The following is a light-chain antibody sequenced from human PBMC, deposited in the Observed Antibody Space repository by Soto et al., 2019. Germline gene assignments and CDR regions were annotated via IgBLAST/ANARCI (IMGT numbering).Light chain of an antibody. CDR1: QTISKW. Sequence: DIPMTQSPSTLPASVGDRVTITCQASQTISKWLAWYQQKPGKVPKLLIYAASTLESGVPSRFSGSGSGTEFTLTISSLQPDDFATYYCQQYNFYWTFGQGTKVEIK. V-gene: IGKV1-5*03. CDR3: QQYNFYWT. CDR2: AAS. J-gene: IGKJ1*01.